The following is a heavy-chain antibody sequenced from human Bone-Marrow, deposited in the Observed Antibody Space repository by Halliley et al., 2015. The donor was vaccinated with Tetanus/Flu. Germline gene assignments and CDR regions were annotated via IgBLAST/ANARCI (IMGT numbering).Heavy chain of an antibody. V-gene: IGHV3-53*01. CDR2: IYTGGNT. D-gene: IGHD6-19*01. Sequence: LEWVSVIYTGGNTYYADSVKGRLAISRDNSKNTLYLQMNSLRAEDTAVYHCARGGRGSSGPEYWGQGTLVTVSS. CDR3: ARGGRGSSGPEY. J-gene: IGHJ4*02.